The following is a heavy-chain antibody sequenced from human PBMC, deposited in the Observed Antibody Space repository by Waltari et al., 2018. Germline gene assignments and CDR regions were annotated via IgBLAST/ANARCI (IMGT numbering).Heavy chain of an antibody. CDR3: ARGEY. CDR1: GGSFSGYY. Sequence: QVQLQQWGAGLLKPSEPLSLTCPVYGGSFSGYYWSWIRQPPGKGLEWIGEINHSGSTNYNPSLKSRVTISVDTSKNQFSLKLSSVTAADTAVYYCARGEYWGQGTLVTVSS. J-gene: IGHJ4*02. CDR2: INHSGST. V-gene: IGHV4-34*01.